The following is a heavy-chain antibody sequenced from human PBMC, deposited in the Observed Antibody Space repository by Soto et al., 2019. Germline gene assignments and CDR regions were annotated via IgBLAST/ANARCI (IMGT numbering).Heavy chain of an antibody. Sequence: QLQLQESGPGLVKPSETLSLTCTVSGGSISGSSYYWGWIRQPPGKGLEWVGSIYYSGSTYYNPSLKSRVTISVDTSKNQFSLKLSSVTAADTAVYYCARYYAFGRYGMDVWGQGTTVTVSS. D-gene: IGHD3-16*01. CDR1: GGSISGSSYY. J-gene: IGHJ6*02. CDR3: ARYYAFGRYGMDV. V-gene: IGHV4-39*01. CDR2: IYYSGST.